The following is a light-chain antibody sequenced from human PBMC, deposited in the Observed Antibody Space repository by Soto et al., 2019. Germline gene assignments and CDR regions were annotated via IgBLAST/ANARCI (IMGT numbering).Light chain of an antibody. J-gene: IGLJ2*01. CDR1: SSDVGGYDF. CDR3: TSYTSRSTLVV. V-gene: IGLV2-14*03. CDR2: HVN. Sequence: QSVLTQPASVSGSPGQSITISCSGTSSDVGGYDFVSWYQHHPDKAPKLIIFHVNNRPSGVSNRFSGSNSGNTASLTISGLQTEDEADYYCTSYTSRSTLVVFGGGTQLTVL.